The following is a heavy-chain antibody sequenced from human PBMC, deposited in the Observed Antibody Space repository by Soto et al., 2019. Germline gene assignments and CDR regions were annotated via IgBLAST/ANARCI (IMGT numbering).Heavy chain of an antibody. D-gene: IGHD3-10*01. V-gene: IGHV3-33*01. Sequence: GGSLRLSCAASGFTFSSYGMHWVRQAPGKGLEWVAVIWYDGSNKYYADSVKGRFTISRDNSKNTLYLQMNSLRAEDTAVYYCARVGFGELSNYYYYMDVWGKGTTVTVSS. CDR2: IWYDGSNK. CDR1: GFTFSSYG. J-gene: IGHJ6*03. CDR3: ARVGFGELSNYYYYMDV.